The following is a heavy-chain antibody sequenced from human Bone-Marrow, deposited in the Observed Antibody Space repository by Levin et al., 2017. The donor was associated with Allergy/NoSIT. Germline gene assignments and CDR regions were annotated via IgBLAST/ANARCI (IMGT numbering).Heavy chain of an antibody. V-gene: IGHV4-61*03. CDR3: ARDFDYYYYMDV. Sequence: SETLSLTCTVFGASVNSGSNYWSWIRQSPGKGLEWIGCIDYSGSTKYNPSLRSRVTISADSSKNHFSLTLNSVTAADTAVYYCARDFDYYYYMDVWGKGTTVTVSS. CDR1: GASVNSGSNY. CDR2: IDYSGST. J-gene: IGHJ6*03.